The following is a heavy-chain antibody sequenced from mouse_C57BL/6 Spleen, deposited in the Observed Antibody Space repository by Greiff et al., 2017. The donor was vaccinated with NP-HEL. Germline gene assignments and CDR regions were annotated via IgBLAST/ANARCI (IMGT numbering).Heavy chain of an antibody. V-gene: IGHV1-69*01. J-gene: IGHJ4*01. CDR3: ARRGGGAMDY. CDR2: IDPSDSYT. Sequence: VQLQQSGAELVMPGASVKLSCKASGYTFTSYWMHWVKQRPGQGLEWIGEIDPSDSYTNYNQKFKGKATLTVDKSSSPAYMQLSSLTSEDSAVYYGARRGGGAMDYWGQGTSVTVSS. CDR1: GYTFTSYW.